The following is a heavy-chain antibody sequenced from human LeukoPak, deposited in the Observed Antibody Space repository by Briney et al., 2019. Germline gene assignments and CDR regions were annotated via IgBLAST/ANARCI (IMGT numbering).Heavy chain of an antibody. Sequence: PSETLSLTCTVSGGSISSSSYYWGWIRQPPGKGLEWIGSIYYSGSTYYNLSLKSRVTISVDTSKNQFSLKLSSVTAADTAVYYCASLNITMVRGVMAFDIWGQGTMVTVSS. V-gene: IGHV4-39*01. CDR3: ASLNITMVRGVMAFDI. J-gene: IGHJ3*02. D-gene: IGHD3-10*01. CDR1: GGSISSSSYY. CDR2: IYYSGST.